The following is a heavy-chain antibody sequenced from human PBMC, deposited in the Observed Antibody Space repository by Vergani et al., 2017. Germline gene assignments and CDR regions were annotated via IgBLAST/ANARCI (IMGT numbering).Heavy chain of an antibody. D-gene: IGHD2-2*01. J-gene: IGHJ3*02. CDR1: GFTFSSYG. Sequence: QVQLVESGGGLVKPGGSLRLSCAASGFTFSSYGMHWVRQAPGKGLEWVAVIWYDGSNKYYADSVKGRFTISRDNSKNTLYLQMNSLRAEDTAVYYCARSNIVVPAARDAFDIWGQGTMVTVSS. V-gene: IGHV3-33*01. CDR3: ARSNIVVPAARDAFDI. CDR2: IWYDGSNK.